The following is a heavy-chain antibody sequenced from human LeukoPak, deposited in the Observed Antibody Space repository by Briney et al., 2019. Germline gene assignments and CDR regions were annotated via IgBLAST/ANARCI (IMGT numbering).Heavy chain of an antibody. CDR3: VKDNLLRSAVTMGWWFDP. Sequence: GGSLRLSCAASGFNFDDYAMHWVRQAPGKGLEWVSGITWNSGNIDYADSVKGRFTISRDNAKNSLYLQMNSLRAEDTALYYCVKDNLLRSAVTMGWWFDPWGQGTLVTVSS. CDR1: GFNFDDYA. J-gene: IGHJ5*02. D-gene: IGHD4-17*01. V-gene: IGHV3-9*01. CDR2: ITWNSGNI.